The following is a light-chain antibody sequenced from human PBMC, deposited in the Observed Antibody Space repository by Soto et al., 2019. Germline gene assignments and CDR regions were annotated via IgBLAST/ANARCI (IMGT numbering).Light chain of an antibody. V-gene: IGLV1-51*01. Sequence: QSVLTQPPSVSAAPGQRVTISCSGSSSNIGGNSVSWYQQLPGTAPKLLIYGDDKRPSAIPDRFSGSKSGTSATLGITGFQTGDEADYYCGSWDSSLSAYVFGTGTKVTVL. CDR2: GDD. J-gene: IGLJ1*01. CDR3: GSWDSSLSAYV. CDR1: SSNIGGNS.